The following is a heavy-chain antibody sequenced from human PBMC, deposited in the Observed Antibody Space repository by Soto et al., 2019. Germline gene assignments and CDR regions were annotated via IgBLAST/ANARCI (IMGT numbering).Heavy chain of an antibody. V-gene: IGHV3-7*03. CDR2: INQDGSEK. CDR3: ARGRPITGTTSPGQTFDY. Sequence: PGGSLRLSCAASGFTFRSYWVNWVRQAPGKGLQWVANINQDGSEKYYVDSVKGRFTISRDNAKNSLYLQMNSLRAEDTAVYYCARGRPITGTTSPGQTFDYWGQGTLVTVSS. D-gene: IGHD1-20*01. CDR1: GFTFRSYW. J-gene: IGHJ4*02.